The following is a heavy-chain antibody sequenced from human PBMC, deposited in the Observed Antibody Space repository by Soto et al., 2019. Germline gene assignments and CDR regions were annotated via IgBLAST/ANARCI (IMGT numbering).Heavy chain of an antibody. CDR1: GGSISTFY. CDR3: AREVFSRHYDSGYDYPDGAFDI. CDR2: IYYTGTT. V-gene: IGHV4-59*01. D-gene: IGHD5-12*01. Sequence: SETLSLTCTVSGGSISTFYWSWVRQPPGKGLEWIGYIYYTGTTNYNPSLRSRVTISIDASKDQFSLKLNSVTAADTAVYFCAREVFSRHYDSGYDYPDGAFDIWGRGKMVTVSS. J-gene: IGHJ3*02.